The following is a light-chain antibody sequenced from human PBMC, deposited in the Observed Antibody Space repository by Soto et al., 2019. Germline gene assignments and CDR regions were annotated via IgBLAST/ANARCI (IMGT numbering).Light chain of an antibody. V-gene: IGLV2-14*01. J-gene: IGLJ1*01. CDR2: EVS. CDR3: SSYTSSSTRV. Sequence: QSVLTQPASMSGSPGQSITISCTGTSSDVGGYKYVSWHQQHPGKAPKLMIYEVSNRPSGVSNRFSGSKSGNTASLTISGLQAEDEADYYCSSYTSSSTRVFGTGTKLTVL. CDR1: SSDVGGYKY.